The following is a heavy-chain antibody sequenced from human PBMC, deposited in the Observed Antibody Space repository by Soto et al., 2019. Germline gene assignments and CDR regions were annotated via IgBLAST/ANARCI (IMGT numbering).Heavy chain of an antibody. Sequence: QVQLQESGPGLVKPSQTLSLTCTVSGGSISSGGYYWSWIRQHPGKGLEWIGYIYYSGSTYYNPSLKSRVTLAVDTSKNQFYLNLRSVTAADTSVYYCARDQCYYDSSGHGWYYFDYWGQGTLVTVSS. CDR2: IYYSGST. CDR1: GGSISSGGYY. CDR3: ARDQCYYDSSGHGWYYFDY. V-gene: IGHV4-31*03. J-gene: IGHJ4*02. D-gene: IGHD3-22*01.